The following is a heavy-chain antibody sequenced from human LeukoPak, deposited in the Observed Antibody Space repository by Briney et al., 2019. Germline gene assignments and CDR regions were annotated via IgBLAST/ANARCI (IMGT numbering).Heavy chain of an antibody. J-gene: IGHJ5*02. Sequence: ASVKVSCKASGGTFSSYAISWVRQAPGQGLEWMGRIIPILGIANYAQKFQGRVTITADKSTSTAYMELSSLRSEDTAVYYCARDSPAVAGTGNWFDPWGQGTLVTVSS. CDR2: IIPILGIA. V-gene: IGHV1-69*04. CDR1: GGTFSSYA. CDR3: ARDSPAVAGTGNWFDP. D-gene: IGHD6-19*01.